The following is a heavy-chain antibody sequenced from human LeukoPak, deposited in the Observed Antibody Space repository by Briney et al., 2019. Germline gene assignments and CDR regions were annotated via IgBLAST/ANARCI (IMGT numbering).Heavy chain of an antibody. J-gene: IGHJ6*02. CDR3: ARDQRRYYYGSGSPLWYGMDV. D-gene: IGHD3-10*01. CDR2: IYYSGST. Sequence: SETLSLTCTVSGGSISTYYWNWIRQPPGKGLEWIGYIYYSGSTNYNPSLKSRVTISVDTSKNQFSLKLSSVTAADTAVYYCARDQRRYYYGSGSPLWYGMDVWGQGTTVTVSS. V-gene: IGHV4-59*01. CDR1: GGSISTYY.